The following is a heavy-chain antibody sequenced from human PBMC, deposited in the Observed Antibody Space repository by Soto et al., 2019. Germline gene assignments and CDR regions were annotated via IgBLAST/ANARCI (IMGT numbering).Heavy chain of an antibody. J-gene: IGHJ4*02. D-gene: IGHD2-15*01. CDR2: IYHSGST. CDR1: GGSISSGGYS. Sequence: SETLSLTCAVSGGSISSGGYSWSWIRQPPGKGLEWIGYIYHSGSTYYNPSLKSRVTISVDRSKNQFSLKLSSVTAADTAVYYCARYCSGGSCFSGSFDYWGQGTLVTV. V-gene: IGHV4-30-2*01. CDR3: ARYCSGGSCFSGSFDY.